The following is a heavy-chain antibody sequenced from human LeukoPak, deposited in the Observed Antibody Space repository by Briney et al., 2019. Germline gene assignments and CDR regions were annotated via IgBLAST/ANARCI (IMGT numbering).Heavy chain of an antibody. CDR1: GGSFSGYF. D-gene: IGHD5-18*01. CDR3: VRRGGYSFGYPGLDY. J-gene: IGHJ4*02. CDR2: INYGGIT. V-gene: IGHV4-34*01. Sequence: PSETLSLTWAVYGGSFSGYFWSWLRQSPGKGLEWIGQINYGGITNYNPSLKSRVSISIDKSKNQFSLKMSSVTAADTAVYYCVRRGGYSFGYPGLDYWGQGALVTVSS.